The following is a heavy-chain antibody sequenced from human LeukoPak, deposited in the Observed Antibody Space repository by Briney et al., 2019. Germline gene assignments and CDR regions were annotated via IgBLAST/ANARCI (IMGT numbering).Heavy chain of an antibody. CDR3: ARDSGWEMATYYYYYGMDV. CDR2: IIPILGIA. J-gene: IGHJ6*02. D-gene: IGHD5-24*01. CDR1: GGTFSSYA. V-gene: IGHV1-69*04. Sequence: SVKVSCKASGGTFSSYAISWVRQAPGQGLEWMGRIIPILGIANYAQKFQGRVTITADKSTSTAYMELSSLRSEDTAVYYCARDSGWEMATYYYYYGMDVWGQGTTVTVSS.